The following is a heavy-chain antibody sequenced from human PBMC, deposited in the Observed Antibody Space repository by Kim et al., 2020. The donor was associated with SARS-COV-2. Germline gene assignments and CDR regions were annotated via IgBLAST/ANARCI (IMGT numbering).Heavy chain of an antibody. V-gene: IGHV3-21*01. J-gene: IGHJ4*02. CDR3: AREPRYYYDSSGYVDY. Sequence: SVKGRFTISRDNAKNSLYLKMNSLRAEDTAVYYCAREPRYYYDSSGYVDYWGQGTLVTVSS. D-gene: IGHD3-22*01.